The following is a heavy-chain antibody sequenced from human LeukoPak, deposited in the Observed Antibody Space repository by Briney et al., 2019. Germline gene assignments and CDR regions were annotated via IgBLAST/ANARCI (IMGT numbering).Heavy chain of an antibody. D-gene: IGHD3-3*01. J-gene: IGHJ4*02. CDR2: IWYDGSNK. CDR3: ARESSRASTYYDFWSGYYMGAFDY. CDR1: GFTFSSYG. V-gene: IGHV3-33*01. Sequence: PGRSLRLSCAASGFTFSSYGMHWVRQAPGKGLEWVAVIWYDGSNKYYADSVKGRFTISRDNSKNTLYLQMNSLRAEDTAVYYCARESSRASTYYDFWSGYYMGAFDYWGQGTLVTVSS.